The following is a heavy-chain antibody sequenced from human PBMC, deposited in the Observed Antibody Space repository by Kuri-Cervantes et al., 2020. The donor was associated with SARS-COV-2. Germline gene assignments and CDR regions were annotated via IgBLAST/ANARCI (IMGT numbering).Heavy chain of an antibody. CDR3: AKDRVPAAIQYYYYGMDV. V-gene: IGHV3-30-3*01. CDR1: GFTFSSYA. Sequence: GESLKISCAASGFTFSSYAMHWVRQAPGKGLERVAVVSYDGSNKYYADSVKGRFTISRDNSKNTLYLQMNSLRAEDTAVYYCAKDRVPAAIQYYYYGMDVWGQGTTVTVSS. CDR2: VSYDGSNK. J-gene: IGHJ6*02. D-gene: IGHD2-2*02.